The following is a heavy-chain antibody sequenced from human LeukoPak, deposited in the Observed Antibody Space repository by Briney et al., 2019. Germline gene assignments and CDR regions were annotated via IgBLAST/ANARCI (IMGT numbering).Heavy chain of an antibody. CDR1: GSSISSYY. J-gene: IGHJ6*03. CDR2: IYTSGST. V-gene: IGHV4-4*07. Sequence: PSETLSLTCTVSGSSISSYYWSWIRQPAGKGLEWIGRIYTSGSTNYNPSLKSRVTMSVDTSKNQFSLKLSSVTAADTAVYYCAREQIIYCSSTSCYSNYYYMDVWGKGTTVTVSS. CDR3: AREQIIYCSSTSCYSNYYYMDV. D-gene: IGHD2-2*02.